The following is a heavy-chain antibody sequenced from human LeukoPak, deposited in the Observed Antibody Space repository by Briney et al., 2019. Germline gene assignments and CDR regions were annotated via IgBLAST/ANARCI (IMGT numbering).Heavy chain of an antibody. CDR3: ARDSIAGTAEYFQH. D-gene: IGHD6-6*01. J-gene: IGHJ1*01. CDR1: GFTFSSYS. Sequence: GGSLRLSCAASGFTFSSYSMNWVRQAQGKGLEWVSSISSSSSYIYYADSVKGRFTISRDNAKNSLYLQMNSLRAEDTAVYYCARDSIAGTAEYFQHWGQGTLVTVSS. CDR2: ISSSSSYI. V-gene: IGHV3-21*01.